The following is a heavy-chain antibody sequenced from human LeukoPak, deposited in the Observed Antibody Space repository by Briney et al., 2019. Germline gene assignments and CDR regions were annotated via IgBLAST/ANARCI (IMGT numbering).Heavy chain of an antibody. V-gene: IGHV1-18*01. CDR1: GYTFTSYG. J-gene: IGHJ4*02. Sequence: GASVKVSCKASGYTFTSYGISWVRQAPGQGLEWMGWISAYNGNTNYAQKLQGRVTMTTDTSTSTAYMELRSLRSDDTAVYYCARDRPPRGVYYFDYWGQGTLVTVSS. CDR2: ISAYNGNT. D-gene: IGHD3-10*01. CDR3: ARDRPPRGVYYFDY.